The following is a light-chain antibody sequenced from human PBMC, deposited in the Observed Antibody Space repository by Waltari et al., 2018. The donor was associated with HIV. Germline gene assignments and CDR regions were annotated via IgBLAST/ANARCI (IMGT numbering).Light chain of an antibody. J-gene: IGLJ2*01. V-gene: IGLV2-14*01. CDR1: SSDFDLHNF. CDR3: TTYTATDSLL. CDR2: GVN. Sequence: SALTQPASVSGSPGQSVTISCTGTSSDFDLHNFLSWYQHHPGRAPQLIIFGVNYLPSGISSRFPASKSGDTASLTISGLQSGDEADYYCTTYTATDSLLIGSGTKLTVL.